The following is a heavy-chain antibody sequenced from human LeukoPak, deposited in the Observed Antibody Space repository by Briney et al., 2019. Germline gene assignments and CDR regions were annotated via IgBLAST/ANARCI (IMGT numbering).Heavy chain of an antibody. V-gene: IGHV4-34*01. J-gene: IGHJ4*02. Sequence: PSETLSLTCAVYGGSFSGYYWSWIRQPPGKGLEWIGEINHSGSTNYNPSLKSRVTISVDTSKNQFSLKLSSVTAADTAVYYCARGGVILWFGELQKGFDYWGQGTLVTVSS. CDR2: INHSGST. CDR1: GGSFSGYY. D-gene: IGHD3-10*01. CDR3: ARGGVILWFGELQKGFDY.